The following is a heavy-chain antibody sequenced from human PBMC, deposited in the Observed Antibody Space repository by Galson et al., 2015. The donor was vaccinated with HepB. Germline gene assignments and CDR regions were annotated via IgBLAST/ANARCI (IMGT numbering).Heavy chain of an antibody. J-gene: IGHJ2*01. CDR2: IRYDGSNK. CDR1: GFTFSSYG. V-gene: IGHV3-30*02. Sequence: SLRLSCAASGFTFSSYGMHWVRQAPGKGLEWVAFIRYDGSNKYYADSVKGRFTISRDNSKNTLYLQMNSLRAEDTAVYYCAKDSAPHGTTPLVVVAANYPGWYFDLWGRGTLVTVSS. D-gene: IGHD2-15*01. CDR3: AKDSAPHGTTPLVVVAANYPGWYFDL.